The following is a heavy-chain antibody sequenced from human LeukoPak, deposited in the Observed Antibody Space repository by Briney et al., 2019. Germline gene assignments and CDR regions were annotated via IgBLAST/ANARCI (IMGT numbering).Heavy chain of an antibody. Sequence: GASVKVSCKASGYTFTGYYMHWVRQAPGQGLEWMGWINPNRGGTKYAQKFQGRVTMTRDTSISTAYMELSRLRSDDTAVYYCARELERGLGMDVWGQGTTVTVSS. J-gene: IGHJ6*02. V-gene: IGHV1-2*02. CDR3: ARELERGLGMDV. CDR2: INPNRGGT. CDR1: GYTFTGYY. D-gene: IGHD3-3*01.